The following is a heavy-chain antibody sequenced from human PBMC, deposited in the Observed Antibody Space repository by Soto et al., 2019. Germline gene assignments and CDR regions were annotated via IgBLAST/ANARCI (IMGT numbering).Heavy chain of an antibody. Sequence: QVQLVQSGGEVKRPGASVKVSCKTSGYTFSNYGITWVRQAPGQALEWLGWISLYSDGTNYAQKFQGRVSMTTATSTTTAYMELRSLRADYTAVYYCSRVVPGSEAWFGPWGQGTLVTVSS. J-gene: IGHJ5*02. V-gene: IGHV1-18*01. D-gene: IGHD2-2*01. CDR3: SRVVPGSEAWFGP. CDR1: GYTFSNYG. CDR2: ISLYSDGT.